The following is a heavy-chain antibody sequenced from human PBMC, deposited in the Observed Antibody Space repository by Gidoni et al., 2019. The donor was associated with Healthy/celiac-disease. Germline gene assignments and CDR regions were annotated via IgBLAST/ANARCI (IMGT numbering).Heavy chain of an antibody. J-gene: IGHJ4*02. V-gene: IGHV3-30*04. D-gene: IGHD3-10*01. Sequence: QVQLVESGGGVVQPGRSLRLSCAASGFTFSSYAMHWVRQAPGKGLELVAVISYDGSNKYYADSVKGRFTISRDNSKNTLYLQMNSLRAEDTAVYYCARDYYYFDYWGQGTLVTVSS. CDR2: ISYDGSNK. CDR1: GFTFSSYA. CDR3: ARDYYYFDY.